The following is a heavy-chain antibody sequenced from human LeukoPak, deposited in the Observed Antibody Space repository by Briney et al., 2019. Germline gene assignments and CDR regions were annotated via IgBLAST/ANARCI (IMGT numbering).Heavy chain of an antibody. D-gene: IGHD3-22*01. Sequence: PSETLSLTCAVYGGSFSGYYWSWIRQPPGKGLEWIGEINHSGSTNYNPSLKSRVTISVDTSKNQFSLKLSSVTAADTAVYYCARHSWARDSSGYYLAFDYWGQGTLVTVSS. J-gene: IGHJ4*02. CDR2: INHSGST. CDR1: GGSFSGYY. V-gene: IGHV4-34*01. CDR3: ARHSWARDSSGYYLAFDY.